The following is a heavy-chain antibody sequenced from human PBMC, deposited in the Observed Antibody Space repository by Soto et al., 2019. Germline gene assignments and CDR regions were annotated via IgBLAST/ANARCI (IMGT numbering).Heavy chain of an antibody. CDR2: INHSGST. Sequence: PSETLSLTCAVYGGSFSGYYWSWIRQPPGKGLEWIGEINHSGSTNYNPSLKSRVTISVDTSKNQFSLKLSPVTAAVTAVHYCPRGPCMGSRCGPFYYGMEVWGQETTVTVSS. CDR1: GGSFSGYY. CDR3: PRGPCMGSRCGPFYYGMEV. D-gene: IGHD2-21*01. J-gene: IGHJ6*02. V-gene: IGHV4-34*01.